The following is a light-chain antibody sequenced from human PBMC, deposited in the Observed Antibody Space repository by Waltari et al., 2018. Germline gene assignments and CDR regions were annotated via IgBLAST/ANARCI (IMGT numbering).Light chain of an antibody. Sequence: QSALTQPASVSGSPGQSITISCTGTKDNIGNTHLVSWYQRHPGKAPKLILYEVTKPPAGVSSRFSGSKSGNTASLTISGLQAEDEADFYCCTFAGYGIYVFGTGTVVTVL. J-gene: IGLJ1*01. CDR1: KDNIGNTHL. V-gene: IGLV2-23*02. CDR3: CTFAGYGIYV. CDR2: EVT.